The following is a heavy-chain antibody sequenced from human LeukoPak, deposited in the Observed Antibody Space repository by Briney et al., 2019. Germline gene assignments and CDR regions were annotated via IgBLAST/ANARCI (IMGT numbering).Heavy chain of an antibody. V-gene: IGHV4-4*07. J-gene: IGHJ4*02. D-gene: IGHD6-19*01. CDR1: GGSISSYY. CDR2: IYTSGST. Sequence: SETLSLACTVSGGSISSYYWSWIRQPAGKGLEWIGRIYTSGSTNYNPSLKSRFTSPVDTSKIQFSLKLSSVAAADTAVYYCARGGGAVGYFDYWGQGALVTVSS. CDR3: ARGGGAVGYFDY.